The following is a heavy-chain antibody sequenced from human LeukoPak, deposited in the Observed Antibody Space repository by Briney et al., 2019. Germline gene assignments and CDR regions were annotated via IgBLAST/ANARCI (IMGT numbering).Heavy chain of an antibody. J-gene: IGHJ3*02. D-gene: IGHD6-19*01. Sequence: SETLSLTCTVSGGSISSSSYYWGWIRQPPGKGLEWIGSIYYSGSTYYNPSLKSRVTISVDTSKNQFSLKLSSVTAADTAVYYCARGRGGWGYAFDIWGQGTMATVSS. CDR2: IYYSGST. CDR1: GGSISSSSYY. CDR3: ARGRGGWGYAFDI. V-gene: IGHV4-39*07.